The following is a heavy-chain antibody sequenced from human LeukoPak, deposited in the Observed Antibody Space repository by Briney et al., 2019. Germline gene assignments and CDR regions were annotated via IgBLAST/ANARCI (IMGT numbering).Heavy chain of an antibody. CDR3: ARDPSYCSGGSCYFGAFDI. J-gene: IGHJ3*02. Sequence: ASEKVSCKASGYTFTGYYMHWVRQAPGQGLEWMGWISAYNGNTNYAQKLQGRVTMTTDTSTSTAYMELRSLRSDDTAVYYCARDPSYCSGGSCYFGAFDIWGQGTMVTVSS. D-gene: IGHD2-15*01. V-gene: IGHV1-18*04. CDR1: GYTFTGYY. CDR2: ISAYNGNT.